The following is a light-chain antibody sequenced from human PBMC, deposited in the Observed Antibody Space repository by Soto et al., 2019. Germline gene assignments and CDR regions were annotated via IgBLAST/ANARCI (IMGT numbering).Light chain of an antibody. V-gene: IGKV4-1*01. J-gene: IGKJ4*01. CDR1: QSVLHSSTNKNY. CDR2: WAS. Sequence: DIVMTQSPDSLAVSLGERATMNCKSSQSVLHSSTNKNYLAWYQQKPGQPPKLLIYWASTRESGVPDRFSGSGSGTDFTLTISSLEAEDVAFYWCQQYFDVPFTFGGGTKVDIK. CDR3: QQYFDVPFT.